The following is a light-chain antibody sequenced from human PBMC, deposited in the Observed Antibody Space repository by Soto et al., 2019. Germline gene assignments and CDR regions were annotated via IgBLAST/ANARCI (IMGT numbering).Light chain of an antibody. CDR3: TSWTTSTTMI. J-gene: IGLJ2*01. CDR2: DVN. CDR1: SSDIGAYNF. Sequence: QSVLTQPASVSGSPGQSITISCTGTSSDIGAYNFVSWYQQHPGKAPKLMLYDVNIRPSGVSNRFSGSKSGNTASLTISGLQAEDEADYYCTSWTTSTTMIFGGGTKATV. V-gene: IGLV2-14*03.